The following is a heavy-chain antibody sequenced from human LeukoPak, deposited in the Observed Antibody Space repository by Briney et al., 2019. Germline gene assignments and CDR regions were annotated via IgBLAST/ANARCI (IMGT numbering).Heavy chain of an antibody. V-gene: IGHV3-30*02. CDR1: GFTFDDYA. CDR2: IRYDGSNK. Sequence: PGRSLRLSCAASGFTFDDYAMHWVRQAPGKGLEWVAFIRYDGSNKYYADSVKGRFTISRDNSKNTLYLQMNSLRAEDTAVYYCAKVGLWFGERDYWGQGTLVTVSS. CDR3: AKVGLWFGERDY. J-gene: IGHJ4*02. D-gene: IGHD3-10*01.